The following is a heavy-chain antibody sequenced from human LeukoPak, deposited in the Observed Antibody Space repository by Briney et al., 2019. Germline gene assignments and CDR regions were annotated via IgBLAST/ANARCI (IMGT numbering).Heavy chain of an antibody. CDR1: GFTFSSFA. CDR3: ARDFTYGSGSSDY. CDR2: IWYDGSNE. J-gene: IGHJ4*02. D-gene: IGHD3-10*01. Sequence: GRSLRLSCAASGFTFSSFAMHWVRQASGKGLEWVAVIWYDGSNEDYVDSVKGRFTISRDNSKNTLYLQMNSLRAEDTAVYYCARDFTYGSGSSDYWGQGTLVTVSS. V-gene: IGHV3-33*08.